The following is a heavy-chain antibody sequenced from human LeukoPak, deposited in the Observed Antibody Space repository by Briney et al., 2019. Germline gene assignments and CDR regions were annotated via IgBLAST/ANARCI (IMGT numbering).Heavy chain of an antibody. V-gene: IGHV3-7*01. Sequence: GGSLRLSCAASGLTLSSYCMSWVRQAPGKGLEWVANIKQDGSEKYYVDSVEGRFTISRDNAKNSLYLQMNSLRAEDTAVYYCAREGYGPLDFWGQGTLVTVSS. J-gene: IGHJ4*02. CDR2: IKQDGSEK. D-gene: IGHD4-17*01. CDR3: AREGYGPLDF. CDR1: GLTLSSYC.